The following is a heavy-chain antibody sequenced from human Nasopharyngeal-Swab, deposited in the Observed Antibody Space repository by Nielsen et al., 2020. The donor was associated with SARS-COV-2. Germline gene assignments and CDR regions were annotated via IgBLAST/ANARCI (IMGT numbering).Heavy chain of an antibody. CDR2: ISYDGSNK. CDR1: GLTFSSYA. Sequence: GGSLRLSCAASGLTFSSYAMHWVRQAPGKGLEWVAVISYDGSNKYYADSVKGRFTISRDNSKNTLYLQMNSLRAEDTAVYYCAREDLPSYYYDSSGYYEGNYGMDVWGQGTTVTVSS. D-gene: IGHD3-22*01. J-gene: IGHJ6*02. V-gene: IGHV3-30*04. CDR3: AREDLPSYYYDSSGYYEGNYGMDV.